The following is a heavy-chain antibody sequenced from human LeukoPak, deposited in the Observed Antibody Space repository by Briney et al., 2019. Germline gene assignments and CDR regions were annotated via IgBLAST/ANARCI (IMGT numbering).Heavy chain of an antibody. J-gene: IGHJ4*02. Sequence: SETLSLTCTVSGGSVSNGNYYWSWLRQPPGKALEWIGYIYYSGSANYNPSLEGRVTISVDTSKIQFSVKLSSVTAADTAVYYCARSQNYYGSGDYWSQGTLVTVSS. CDR2: IYYSGSA. CDR3: ARSQNYYGSGDY. CDR1: GGSVSNGNYY. D-gene: IGHD3-10*01. V-gene: IGHV4-61*01.